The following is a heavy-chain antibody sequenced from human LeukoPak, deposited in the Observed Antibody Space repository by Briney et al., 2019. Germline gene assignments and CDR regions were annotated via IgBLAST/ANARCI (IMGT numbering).Heavy chain of an antibody. Sequence: GGSLRLSCAASGFTFDDYAMHWVRQAPGKGLEWVSLISGDGGSTYYADSVKGRFTISRDNSKNSLYLQMNSLRTEDTALYYCAKDSYYYYDSSGYATYYLDYWGQGTLVTVSS. CDR1: GFTFDDYA. D-gene: IGHD3-22*01. CDR2: ISGDGGST. J-gene: IGHJ4*02. V-gene: IGHV3-43*02. CDR3: AKDSYYYYDSSGYATYYLDY.